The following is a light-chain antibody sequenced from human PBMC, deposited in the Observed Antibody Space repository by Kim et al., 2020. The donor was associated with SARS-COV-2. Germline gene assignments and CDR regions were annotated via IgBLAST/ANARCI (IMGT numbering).Light chain of an antibody. Sequence: KVSIHSSRCKSTIGVNFTYVYQHLPATAPGLHVTRNNRRTSGVPARITGFKSDTSTFLAFNGLRSEDEGDYYCASWDDSRSFRWVFGGGTQLTVL. CDR3: ASWDDSRSFRWV. CDR1: KSTIGVNF. J-gene: IGLJ3*02. V-gene: IGLV1-47*01. CDR2: RNN.